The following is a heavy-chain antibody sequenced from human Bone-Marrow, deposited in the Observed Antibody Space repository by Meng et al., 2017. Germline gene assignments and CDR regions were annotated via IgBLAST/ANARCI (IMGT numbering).Heavy chain of an antibody. CDR2: INHSGST. J-gene: IGHJ4*02. V-gene: IGHV4-34*01. CDR1: GGSFSDYY. CDR3: ARGPTTMAHDFDY. Sequence: QGQLQQWGAGLLQPSDTLSLTCVVSGGSFSDYYWSWIRQPPGKGLEWIGEINHSGSTNYNPSLESRATISVDTSQNNLSLKLSSVTAADSAVYYCARGPTTMAHDFDYWGQGTLVTVSS. D-gene: IGHD4-11*01.